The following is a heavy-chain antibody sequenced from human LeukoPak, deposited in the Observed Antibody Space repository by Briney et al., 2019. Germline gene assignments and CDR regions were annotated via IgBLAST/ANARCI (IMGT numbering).Heavy chain of an antibody. CDR3: ARDSETETGWYYYGMDV. Sequence: PGGSLRLSCAASGFIVSSNYMNWVRQAPGKGLEWIAVLYSGGSAYYADSVKGRFTISRDNSKNTLYLLIYSLRAEDTAIYYCARDSETETGWYYYGMDVWGQGTTVTVSS. CDR1: GFIVSSNY. CDR2: LYSGGSA. D-gene: IGHD1-1*01. J-gene: IGHJ6*02. V-gene: IGHV3-53*01.